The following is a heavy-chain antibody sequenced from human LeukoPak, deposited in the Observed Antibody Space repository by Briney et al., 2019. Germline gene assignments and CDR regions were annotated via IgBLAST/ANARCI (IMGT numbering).Heavy chain of an antibody. CDR3: AKAMAAAGFDAFDI. Sequence: SLRLSCAASGFTFDDYAMHWVRQAPGKGLEWVSGISWNSGSIGYADSVKGRFTISRDNAKNSLYLQMNSLRAEDTALYYCAKAMAAAGFDAFDIWGQGTMVTVSS. CDR1: GFTFDDYA. D-gene: IGHD6-13*01. V-gene: IGHV3-9*01. CDR2: ISWNSGSI. J-gene: IGHJ3*02.